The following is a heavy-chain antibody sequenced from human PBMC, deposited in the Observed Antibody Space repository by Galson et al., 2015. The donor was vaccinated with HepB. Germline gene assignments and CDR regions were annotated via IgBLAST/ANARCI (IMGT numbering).Heavy chain of an antibody. CDR1: GFTFGDYA. V-gene: IGHV3-49*03. J-gene: IGHJ4*02. Sequence: SLRLSCAASGFTFGDYAMSWFRQAPGKGLEWVGFIRSKAYGGTTEYAASVKGRFTISRDDSKSIAYLQMNSLKTEDTAGYYCTRGSITMVRGAPFDYWGQGTLVTVSS. D-gene: IGHD3-10*01. CDR2: IRSKAYGGTT. CDR3: TRGSITMVRGAPFDY.